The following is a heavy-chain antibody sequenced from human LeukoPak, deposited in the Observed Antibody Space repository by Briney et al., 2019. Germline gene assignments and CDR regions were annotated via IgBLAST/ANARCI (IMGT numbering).Heavy chain of an antibody. CDR3: ARVDVVAARYYYYYMDV. Sequence: ASVKVSCKASGYTFTSYGISWVLQAPGQGLEWMGWISAYNGNTNYAQKLQGRVTMTTDTSTSTAYMELRSLRSDDTAVYYCARVDVVAARYYYYYMDVWGKGTTVTVSS. D-gene: IGHD2-2*01. V-gene: IGHV1-18*01. CDR1: GYTFTSYG. CDR2: ISAYNGNT. J-gene: IGHJ6*03.